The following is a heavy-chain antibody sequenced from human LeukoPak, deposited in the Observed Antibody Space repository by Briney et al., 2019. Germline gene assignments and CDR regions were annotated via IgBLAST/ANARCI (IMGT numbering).Heavy chain of an antibody. V-gene: IGHV3-7*01. CDR3: ARDSQPYYYDSSGQSY. D-gene: IGHD3-22*01. CDR2: IKQDGSEK. J-gene: IGHJ4*02. Sequence: GGSLRLSCEASGFIFSNAWMSWVRQAPGKGLEWVANIKQDGSEKYYVDSVKGRFTISRDNAKNSLYLQMNSLRAEDTAVYYCARDSQPYYYDSSGQSYWGQGTLVTVSS. CDR1: GFIFSNAW.